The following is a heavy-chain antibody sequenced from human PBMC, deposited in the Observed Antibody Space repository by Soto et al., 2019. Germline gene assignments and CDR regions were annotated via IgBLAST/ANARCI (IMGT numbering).Heavy chain of an antibody. CDR2: ISWNSGSI. V-gene: IGHV3-9*01. Sequence: EVQLVESGGGLVQPGRSLRLSCEASGFIFDDYAMQWVRKAPGKGLEWVSGISWNSGSIGYADFVKGRFTISRDNAKNSLYLQMNSISAEDTALYYCAKGVVYDYYYGMDDWGQATTVTVSS. CDR1: GFIFDDYA. D-gene: IGHD3-16*01. CDR3: AKGVVYDYYYGMDD. J-gene: IGHJ6*02.